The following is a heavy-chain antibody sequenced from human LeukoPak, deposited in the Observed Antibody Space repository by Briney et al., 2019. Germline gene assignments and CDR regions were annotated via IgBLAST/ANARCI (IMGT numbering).Heavy chain of an antibody. D-gene: IGHD3-16*01. CDR1: GFSFSDYG. CDR2: ISYDGSQK. J-gene: IGHJ4*02. V-gene: IGHV3-30*03. CDR3: ARDKDGWGIHDF. Sequence: GGSLRPSCAASGFSFSDYGLHWARQAPGKGLEWVALISYDGSQKNFADSVKGRFTTSRDNSKFTMYLEMNSLRAEDTAVYFCARDKDGWGIHDFWGQGTLVTVSS.